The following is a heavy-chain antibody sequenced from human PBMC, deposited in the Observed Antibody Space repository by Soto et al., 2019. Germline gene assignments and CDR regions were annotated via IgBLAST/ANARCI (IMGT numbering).Heavy chain of an antibody. J-gene: IGHJ4*02. V-gene: IGHV3-7*03. D-gene: IGHD3-9*01. CDR1: GFTFSNYW. CDR3: ARDGQAMILTGYYDY. Sequence: EVQLLESGGGLVQPGGSLRLSCAASGFTFSNYWMSWVRQAPGKGLEWVANIKRDGSEKYYVDSVKGRFTISRDNAKNSLYLQMNSLRAEDTAVYYCARDGQAMILTGYYDYWGQGTLVTVSS. CDR2: IKRDGSEK.